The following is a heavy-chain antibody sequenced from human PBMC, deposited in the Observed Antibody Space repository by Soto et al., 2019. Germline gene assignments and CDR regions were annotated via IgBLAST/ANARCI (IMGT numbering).Heavy chain of an antibody. V-gene: IGHV3-21*01. J-gene: IGHJ5*02. CDR3: ARVRGSAVTTPAWFDP. D-gene: IGHD4-17*01. Sequence: EVQLVESGGGLVKPGGSLRLSCAASGFTFSSYSMNWVRQAPGKGLEWVSSISSSSSYIYYADSVKGRFTISRDNAKNSLYLQMNSLRAEDTAVYYCARVRGSAVTTPAWFDPWGQGTLVTVSS. CDR2: ISSSSSYI. CDR1: GFTFSSYS.